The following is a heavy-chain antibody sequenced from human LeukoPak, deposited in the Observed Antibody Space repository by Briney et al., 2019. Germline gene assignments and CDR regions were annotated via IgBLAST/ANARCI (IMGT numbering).Heavy chain of an antibody. CDR2: ISSSGSTI. CDR3: ARPSPLTDAIDI. CDR1: AFTFSSYE. Sequence: GGSLRLSCSAYAFTFSSYEMNWDRQAPGKGLEWVSYISSSGSTIYYADSVKGRFTISRDNAKNSLYLQMNSLRAEDTAVYYCARPSPLTDAIDIWGQGTMVTVSS. V-gene: IGHV3-48*03. J-gene: IGHJ3*02.